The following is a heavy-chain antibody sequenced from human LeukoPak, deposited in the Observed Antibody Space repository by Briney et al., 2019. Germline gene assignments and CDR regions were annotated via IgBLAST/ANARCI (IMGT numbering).Heavy chain of an antibody. CDR3: ARQSWGIAAAGNGRTYYYAMDV. D-gene: IGHD6-13*01. V-gene: IGHV4-59*08. CDR1: GGSISNYY. CDR2: ISYSGST. Sequence: SETLSLTCTVSGGSISNYYWSWIRQPPGKGLEWIGYISYSGSTNYNPSLKSRVTISVDTSKKQFSLKLSSVTAADTAVYYCARQSWGIAAAGNGRTYYYAMDVWGQGTTVTVPS. J-gene: IGHJ6*02.